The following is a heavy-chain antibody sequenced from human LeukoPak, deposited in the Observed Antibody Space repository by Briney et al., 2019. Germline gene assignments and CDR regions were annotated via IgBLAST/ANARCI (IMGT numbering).Heavy chain of an antibody. CDR2: IYHTGST. J-gene: IGHJ4*02. Sequence: SETLSLTCTISGGSVSDYYWSWIRQSPGKGLEWIGYIYHTGSTSYSPSLKSRVTISADTSQNQFSLKLSSVTAADTAVYYCARVPRRAAATPDYWGQGTLVTVSS. CDR3: ARVPRRAAATPDY. V-gene: IGHV4-59*02. CDR1: GGSVSDYY. D-gene: IGHD2-15*01.